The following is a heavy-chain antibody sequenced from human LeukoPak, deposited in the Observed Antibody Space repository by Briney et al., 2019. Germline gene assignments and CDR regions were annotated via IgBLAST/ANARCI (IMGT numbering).Heavy chain of an antibody. CDR2: INGDGSST. D-gene: IGHD5-18*01. Sequence: GGSLRLSCAASGFTFSSYWMHWVRQAPGKGLVWVSRINGDGSSTYYADSVKGRFTISRDNAKNTVYLQMNSLRVEDTAVYYCGSDTVLGYWGQGTLVTASS. V-gene: IGHV3-74*01. J-gene: IGHJ4*02. CDR1: GFTFSSYW. CDR3: GSDTVLGY.